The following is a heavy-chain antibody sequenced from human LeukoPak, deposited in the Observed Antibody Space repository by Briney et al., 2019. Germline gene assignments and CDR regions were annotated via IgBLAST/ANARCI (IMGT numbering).Heavy chain of an antibody. V-gene: IGHV1-2*02. CDR2: INPNSGGT. CDR3: ATTQFDPMTGYFGAGGLDT. J-gene: IGHJ5*02. D-gene: IGHD3-9*01. CDR1: GYTFTAYY. Sequence: GASVKVSCKASGYTFTAYYMHWVRQAPGQGLEWMGWINPNSGGTNYAQKFQGRVTMTRDTSISTAYMELSRLRSDDTAVYYCATTQFDPMTGYFGAGGLDTWGQGTLVTVSS.